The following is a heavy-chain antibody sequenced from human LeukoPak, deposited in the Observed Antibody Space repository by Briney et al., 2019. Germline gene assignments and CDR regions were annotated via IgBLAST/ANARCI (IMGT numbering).Heavy chain of an antibody. D-gene: IGHD6-6*01. Sequence: GASVKVSCKASGYTFTGYYMHWVRQAPGQGLEWMGWINPNSGGTNYAQKFQGRVTMTRDTSISTAYVELSRLRSDDTAVYYCARVEIRQLARGGLQYWGQGTLVTVSS. CDR3: ARVEIRQLARGGLQY. CDR1: GYTFTGYY. CDR2: INPNSGGT. J-gene: IGHJ4*02. V-gene: IGHV1-2*02.